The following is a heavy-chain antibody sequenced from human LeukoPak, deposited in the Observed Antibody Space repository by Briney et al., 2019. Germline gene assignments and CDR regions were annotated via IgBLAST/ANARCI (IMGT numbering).Heavy chain of an antibody. J-gene: IGHJ5*02. V-gene: IGHV1-18*01. D-gene: IGHD6-6*01. CDR1: GYTFTSYG. Sequence: ASVKVSCKASGYTFTSYGISWVRQAPGQGLEWMGWISAYNGNTNYAQKLQGRVTMTTDTSTSTAYMELRSLRSDDTAVYYCARGWIGWRIAARQYNWFDPWGQGTLVTVSS. CDR3: ARGWIGWRIAARQYNWFDP. CDR2: ISAYNGNT.